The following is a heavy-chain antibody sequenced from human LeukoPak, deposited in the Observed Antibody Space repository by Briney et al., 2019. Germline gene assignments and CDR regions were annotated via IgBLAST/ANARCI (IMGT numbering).Heavy chain of an antibody. CDR3: ASYLYFDY. J-gene: IGHJ4*02. Sequence: PGGSLRLSCAASGFTFSSYSMNWVRQAPGKGLEWVSSISSSSIYIYYADSVKGRFTISRANAENSLYLQMNNLRAEDTAVYYCASYLYFDYWGQGTLVTVSS. CDR1: GFTFSSYS. V-gene: IGHV3-21*01. D-gene: IGHD3-16*02. CDR2: ISSSSIYI.